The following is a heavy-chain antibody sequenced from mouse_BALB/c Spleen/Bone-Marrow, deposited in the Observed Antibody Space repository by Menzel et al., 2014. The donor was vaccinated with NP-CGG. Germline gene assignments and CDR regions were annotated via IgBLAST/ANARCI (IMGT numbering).Heavy chain of an antibody. CDR1: GFTFSSYA. J-gene: IGHJ2*01. V-gene: IGHV5-9-3*01. CDR2: ISSGGSYT. Sequence: EVQRVESGGGLVKPGGSLKLSCAASGFTFSSYAMSWVRQTPEKRLEWVATISSGGSYTYYPDSVKGRFTISRDNAKNTLYLQMSSLRPEDTAMYYCARHGITRLLDYWGQGTTLTVSS. D-gene: IGHD2-4*01. CDR3: ARHGITRLLDY.